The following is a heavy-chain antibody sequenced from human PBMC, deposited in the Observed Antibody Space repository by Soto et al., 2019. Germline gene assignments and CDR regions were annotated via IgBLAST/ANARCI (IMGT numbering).Heavy chain of an antibody. CDR2: ISQSGNT. Sequence: TSETLSLTCSIYSGSFSGYYWSWIRQPPGKGLEWIGEISQSGNTNYSPSLKSRVSISIDTSKKQFSLNLASVSAADTAVYYCARATKVSGSSQTSPDFWGQGTLVTVYS. D-gene: IGHD6-6*01. CDR3: ARATKVSGSSQTSPDF. V-gene: IGHV4-34*01. CDR1: SGSFSGYY. J-gene: IGHJ4*02.